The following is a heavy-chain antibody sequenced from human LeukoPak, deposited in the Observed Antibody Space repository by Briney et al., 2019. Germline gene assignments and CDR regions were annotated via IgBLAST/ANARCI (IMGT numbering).Heavy chain of an antibody. J-gene: IGHJ4*02. Sequence: PSETLSLTCTVSGGSISSSSYYWGWIRQPPGKGLEWIGSIYYSGSTYYNPSLKSRVTISVDTSKNQFSLKLSSVTAADTAVYYCARDLTYPGIAVAGTRTYPYWGQGTLVTVSS. CDR3: ARDLTYPGIAVAGTRTYPY. D-gene: IGHD6-19*01. CDR1: GGSISSSSYY. V-gene: IGHV4-39*07. CDR2: IYYSGST.